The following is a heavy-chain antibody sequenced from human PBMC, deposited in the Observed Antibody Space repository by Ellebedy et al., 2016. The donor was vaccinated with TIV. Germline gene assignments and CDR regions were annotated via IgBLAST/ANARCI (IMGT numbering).Heavy chain of an antibody. CDR2: IRSSSIII. CDR1: GVTFSHYN. D-gene: IGHD6-13*01. CDR3: VSFGEAAAAGGYFYGMDV. Sequence: GESLKISCAASGVTFSHYNMNWVRQAPGKALEWVAYIRSSSIIIYYADSVKARFTISRDNAKNSLYLQMNSLREEDTAVYNCVSFGEAAAAGGYFYGMDVWGQGTTVTVSS. J-gene: IGHJ6*02. V-gene: IGHV3-48*02.